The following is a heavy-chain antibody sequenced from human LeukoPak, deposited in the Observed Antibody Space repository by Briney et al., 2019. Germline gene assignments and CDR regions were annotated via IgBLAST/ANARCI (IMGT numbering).Heavy chain of an antibody. Sequence: SETLSLTCTVSGGSISSSSYYWGWIRKPPGKGLEWIGSIYYSGSTYYNPSLKSRLTISVDTSRNQFSLKLSSVTAADTAVYYCARHGYIWGEKREIDYWGQGTLVTVSS. V-gene: IGHV4-39*01. CDR1: GGSISSSSYY. CDR3: ARHGYIWGEKREIDY. D-gene: IGHD3-16*01. CDR2: IYYSGST. J-gene: IGHJ4*02.